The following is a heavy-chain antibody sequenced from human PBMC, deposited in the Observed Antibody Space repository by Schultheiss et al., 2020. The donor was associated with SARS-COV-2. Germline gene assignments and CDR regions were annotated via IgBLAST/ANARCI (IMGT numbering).Heavy chain of an antibody. D-gene: IGHD4-23*01. CDR3: ARDWKSVVQGYYYMDV. V-gene: IGHV3-30*01. J-gene: IGHJ6*03. CDR1: GFTFSSYA. CDR2: ISYDGSNK. Sequence: GGSLRLSCAASGFTFSSYAMHWVRQAPGKGLEWVAVISYDGSNKYYADSVKGRFTISRDNSKNTLYLQMNSLRAEDTAVYYCARDWKSVVQGYYYMDVWGKGTTVTVSS.